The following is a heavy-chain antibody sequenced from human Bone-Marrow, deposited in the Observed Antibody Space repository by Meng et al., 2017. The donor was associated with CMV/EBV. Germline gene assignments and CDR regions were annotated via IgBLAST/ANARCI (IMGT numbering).Heavy chain of an antibody. CDR3: ARVLYSGSFIPGGADY. Sequence: ASVKVSCKASGYTFTSYYMHWVRQAPGQGLEWMGIINPSGGSTSYAQKFQGRVTMTRDTSTSTAYMELRSLRSDDTAVYYCARVLYSGSFIPGGADYWGQGTLVTVSS. D-gene: IGHD1-26*01. CDR1: GYTFTSYY. CDR2: INPSGGST. V-gene: IGHV1-46*01. J-gene: IGHJ4*02.